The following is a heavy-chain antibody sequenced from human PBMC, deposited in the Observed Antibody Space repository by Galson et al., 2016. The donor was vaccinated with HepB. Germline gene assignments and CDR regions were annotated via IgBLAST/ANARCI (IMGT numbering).Heavy chain of an antibody. J-gene: IGHJ3*02. CDR2: SASGDIT. Sequence: SLRLSCAASGFTFSTYGMHWVRQAPGKGLEWVSVSASGDITYYAHSVKGRFTISRDKSKNTLFLNMISLRAGDTASYYCASHLGGSSLDPFDIWGRGTMVTVSS. CDR3: ASHLGGSSLDPFDI. D-gene: IGHD3-16*01. CDR1: GFTFSTYG. V-gene: IGHV3-23*01.